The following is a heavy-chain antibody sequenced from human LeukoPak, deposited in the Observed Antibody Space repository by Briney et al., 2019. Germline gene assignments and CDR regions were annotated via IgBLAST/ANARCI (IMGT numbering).Heavy chain of an antibody. CDR1: GYTFTNYG. CDR3: ARGYCSGGSCYSFDY. Sequence: GASVKVSCKASGYTFTNYGFSWVRQAPGQGLEWMGWISAKNGDTDYAQKFQGRVTLTTDTATNTAYMELRSLRSDDTAVYYCARGYCSGGSCYSFDYWGQGTLVTVSS. J-gene: IGHJ4*02. D-gene: IGHD2-15*01. CDR2: ISAKNGDT. V-gene: IGHV1-18*01.